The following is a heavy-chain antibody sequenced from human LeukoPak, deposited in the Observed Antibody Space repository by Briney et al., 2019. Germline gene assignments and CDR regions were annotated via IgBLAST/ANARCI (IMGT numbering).Heavy chain of an antibody. CDR2: TSGSGENT. CDR1: GFTFSSFA. D-gene: IGHD2-21*02. Sequence: PGGSLRLSCAASGFTFSSFAMSWVRQAPGEGLEWVSNTSGSGENTYYADSVKGRFTMSRDNSKNTVYLQMNSLRAEETAVYYCAKGGHCGGDCYSGDYYYMDVWGKGTTVTVSS. CDR3: AKGGHCGGDCYSGDYYYMDV. V-gene: IGHV3-23*01. J-gene: IGHJ6*03.